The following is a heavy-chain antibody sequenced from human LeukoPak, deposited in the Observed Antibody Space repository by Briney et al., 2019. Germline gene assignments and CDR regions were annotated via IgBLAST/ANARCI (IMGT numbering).Heavy chain of an antibody. CDR2: INHSGST. CDR1: GGSFSGYY. Sequence: SETLSLTCAVYGGSFSGYYWSWIRQPPGKGLEWIGEINHSGSTNYNPSLKSRVTISVDTSKNRFSLKLSSVTAADTAVYYCARVGGATQYYYYYYMDVWGKGTTVTVSS. CDR3: ARVGGATQYYYYYYMDV. D-gene: IGHD1-26*01. V-gene: IGHV4-34*01. J-gene: IGHJ6*03.